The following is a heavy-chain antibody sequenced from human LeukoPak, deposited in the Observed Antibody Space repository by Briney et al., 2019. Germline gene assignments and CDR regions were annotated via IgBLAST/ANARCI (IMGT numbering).Heavy chain of an antibody. CDR2: IDHRGDT. D-gene: IGHD1-7*01. CDR1: GESFNRYY. J-gene: IGHJ4*03. CDR3: ARGPTISGTGYFDY. Sequence: PSETQSLTCAVYGESFNRYYWSWIRQSPGKGLEWIAEIDHRGDTNYNPSVKGRVIISIDTSKNQFSLKVKSVTATDTAVYYCARGPTISGTGYFDYWGQGTLVTVSS. V-gene: IGHV4-34*01.